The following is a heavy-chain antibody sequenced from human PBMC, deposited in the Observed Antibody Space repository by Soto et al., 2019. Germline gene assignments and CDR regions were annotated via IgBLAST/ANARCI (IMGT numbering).Heavy chain of an antibody. CDR2: IIPIFGTA. J-gene: IGHJ6*02. CDR1: GGTFSSYA. D-gene: IGHD6-6*01. CDR3: ARDRPTSSIRARDYYYAMDV. Sequence: GASVKVPCKASGGTFSSYAISWVRQAPGQGLEWMGGIIPIFGTANYAQKLQGRITMTTDTSTTTGYMELRSLRSDDTAVYYCARDRPTSSIRARDYYYAMDVWGQGTTVTVSS. V-gene: IGHV1-69*05.